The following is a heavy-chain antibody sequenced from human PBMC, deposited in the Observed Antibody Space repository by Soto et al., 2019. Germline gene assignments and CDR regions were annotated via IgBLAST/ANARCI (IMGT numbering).Heavy chain of an antibody. V-gene: IGHV1-46*01. D-gene: IGHD2-15*01. Sequence: GASVKVSCKASGYTFTSYYMHWVRQAPGQGLEWMGIINPSGGSTSYAQKFQGRVTTTRDTSTSTVYMELSSLRSEDTAVYYCARDHCSGGSCYPSRLPFDPWGQGTLVTVSS. CDR3: ARDHCSGGSCYPSRLPFDP. CDR1: GYTFTSYY. CDR2: INPSGGST. J-gene: IGHJ5*02.